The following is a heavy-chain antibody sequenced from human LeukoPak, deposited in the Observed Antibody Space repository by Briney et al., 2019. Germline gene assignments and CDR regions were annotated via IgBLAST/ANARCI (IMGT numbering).Heavy chain of an antibody. V-gene: IGHV4-59*01. Sequence: SETLSLTCAVSGGSINTYHWTWLRQAPGKGLEGIDYFSYPGTSNYNPSLKSRVTISADTSKNQFYLKLDSVTAEDTAVYYCARDGPRREGGFLEWGAPDRWGGDFYYGMDVWGEGTTVIVSS. CDR1: GGSINTYH. J-gene: IGHJ6*04. CDR2: FSYPGTS. CDR3: ARDGPRREGGFLEWGAPDRWGGDFYYGMDV. D-gene: IGHD3-3*01.